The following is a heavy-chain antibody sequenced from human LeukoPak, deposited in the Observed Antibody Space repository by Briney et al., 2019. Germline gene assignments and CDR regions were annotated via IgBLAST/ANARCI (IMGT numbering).Heavy chain of an antibody. CDR3: ARELRYDNSDSGAF. V-gene: IGHV4-39*02. CDR2: TYYGGDT. J-gene: IGHJ3*01. D-gene: IGHD3-22*01. CDR1: GGSISSSSYY. Sequence: SETLSLTCTVSGGSISSSSYYWGWIRQPPGKGLEWIGNTYYGGDTYYNPSLKSRVTISVDTSKNQFSLELNSVTAADTAVYYCARELRYDNSDSGAFWGRGTVVTVSS.